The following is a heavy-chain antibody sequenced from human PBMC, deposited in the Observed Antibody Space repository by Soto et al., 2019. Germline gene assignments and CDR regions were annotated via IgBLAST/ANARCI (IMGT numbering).Heavy chain of an antibody. CDR1: GGTFSSYA. CDR3: ARDLGYCSSTSCETFDY. CDR2: IIPIFGTA. Sequence: SVKVSCKASGGTFSSYAISWVRQAPGQGLEWMGGIIPIFGTANYAQKFQGRVTITADESTSTAYMELSSLRSEDTAVYYCARDLGYCSSTSCETFDYWRQGTLVTVSS. D-gene: IGHD2-2*01. J-gene: IGHJ4*02. V-gene: IGHV1-69*13.